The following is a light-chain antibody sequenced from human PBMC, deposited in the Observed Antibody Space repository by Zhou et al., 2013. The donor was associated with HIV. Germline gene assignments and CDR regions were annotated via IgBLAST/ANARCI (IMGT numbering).Light chain of an antibody. CDR2: GAS. CDR3: QQYGSSLWT. Sequence: EIVLTQSPGTLSLSPGERATLSCRASQSVSSSYLAWYQQKFGQAPRLLIYGASSRATGIPDRFSGSGSGTDFTLTISRLEPEDFAVYYRQQYGSSLWTFGHGTKVEIK. CDR1: QSVSSSY. V-gene: IGKV3-20*01. J-gene: IGKJ1*01.